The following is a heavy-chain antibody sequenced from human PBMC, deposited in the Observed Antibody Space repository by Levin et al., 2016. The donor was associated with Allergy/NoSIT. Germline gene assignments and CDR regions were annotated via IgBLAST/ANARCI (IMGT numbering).Heavy chain of an antibody. J-gene: IGHJ5*02. CDR1: GFTFSSYG. CDR3: AKEGEKFGSGSYYNGWFDP. Sequence: SCAASGFTFSSYGMHWVRQAPGKGLEWVAVISYDGSNKYYADSVKGRFTISRDNSKNTLYLQMNSLRAEDTAVYYCAKEGEKFGSGSYYNGWFDPWGQGTLVTVSS. CDR2: ISYDGSNK. D-gene: IGHD3-10*01. V-gene: IGHV3-30*18.